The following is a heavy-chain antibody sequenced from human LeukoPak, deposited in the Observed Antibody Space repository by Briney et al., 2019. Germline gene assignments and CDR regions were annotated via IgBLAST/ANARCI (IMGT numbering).Heavy chain of an antibody. J-gene: IGHJ4*02. CDR3: ARLRTPYSSSSAIFDY. Sequence: SETLSLTCTVSGFSITSGYYWGWIRQPPGKGLEWIGSIYYSGSSFHNPSLNSRVTISVDTSKNQFSLKLTSVTAADTAVYYCARLRTPYSSSSAIFDYWGQGALVTVSS. D-gene: IGHD6-13*01. CDR2: IYYSGSS. V-gene: IGHV4-38-2*02. CDR1: GFSITSGYY.